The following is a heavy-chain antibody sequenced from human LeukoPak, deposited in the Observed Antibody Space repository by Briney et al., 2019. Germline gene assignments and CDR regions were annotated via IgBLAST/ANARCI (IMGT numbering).Heavy chain of an antibody. Sequence: SETLSLTCVVYGGSFSGYYWSWIRQPPGKGLEWIGEINHSGSTNYNPSLKSRVTISVDTSKNQFSLKLSSVTAADTAVYYCARGRVEFGWYYYYYMDVWGKGTTVTVSS. D-gene: IGHD3-10*01. CDR2: INHSGST. J-gene: IGHJ6*03. CDR3: ARGRVEFGWYYYYYMDV. V-gene: IGHV4-34*01. CDR1: GGSFSGYY.